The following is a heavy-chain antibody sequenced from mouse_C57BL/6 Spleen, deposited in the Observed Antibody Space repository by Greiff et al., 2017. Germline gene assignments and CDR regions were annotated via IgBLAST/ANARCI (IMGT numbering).Heavy chain of an antibody. CDR2: IDPNSGGT. Sequence: VQLQQSGAELVKPGASVKLSCKASGYTFTSYWMHWVKQRPGRGLEWIGSIDPNSGGTKYNEKFKSKATLTVDKPSSTAYMQLSSLTSEDSAVYYGTRGVITTVVVPFDYWGQGTTLTVSS. D-gene: IGHD1-1*01. CDR3: TRGVITTVVVPFDY. CDR1: GYTFTSYW. J-gene: IGHJ2*01. V-gene: IGHV1-72*01.